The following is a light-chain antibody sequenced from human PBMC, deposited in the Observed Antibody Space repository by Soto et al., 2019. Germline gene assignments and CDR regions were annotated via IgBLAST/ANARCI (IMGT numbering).Light chain of an antibody. V-gene: IGLV2-14*01. Sequence: QSVLAQPASVSGSPGQSITISCTGTNSDVGGYNYVSWYQQHPGKVPKLMIYEVRNRPSGVSNRFSGSKSGNTASLTISGLQAEDEADYYCSSYTSSSTLVFGGGTKLTVL. CDR2: EVR. CDR1: NSDVGGYNY. CDR3: SSYTSSSTLV. J-gene: IGLJ3*02.